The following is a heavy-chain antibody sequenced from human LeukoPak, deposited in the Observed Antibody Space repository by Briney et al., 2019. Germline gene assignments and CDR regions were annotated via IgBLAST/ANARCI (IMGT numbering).Heavy chain of an antibody. CDR3: ARDSYYYDSSGSQGLDY. CDR1: GFTFSSYA. CDR2: ISYDGSNK. J-gene: IGHJ4*02. V-gene: IGHV3-30-3*01. Sequence: GGSLRLSCAASGFTFSSYAMHWVRQAPGKGLEWVAVISYDGSNKYYADSVKGRFTISRDNSKNTLYLQMNSLRAEDTAVYYCARDSYYYDSSGSQGLDYWGQGTLVTVSS. D-gene: IGHD3-22*01.